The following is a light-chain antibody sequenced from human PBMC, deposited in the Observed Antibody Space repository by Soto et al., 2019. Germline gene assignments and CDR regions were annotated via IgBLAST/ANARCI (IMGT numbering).Light chain of an antibody. CDR3: QQSYSTPIT. Sequence: IQMTQSPSSLSSSVGDRGTLPCRASQSISSYLNWYQQKPGKAPKLLIYAASSLQSGVPSRVSGSGSGTDFTLTISSLQPEDCATYYCQQSYSTPITFGQGTRLEIK. CDR2: AAS. J-gene: IGKJ5*01. CDR1: QSISSY. V-gene: IGKV1-39*01.